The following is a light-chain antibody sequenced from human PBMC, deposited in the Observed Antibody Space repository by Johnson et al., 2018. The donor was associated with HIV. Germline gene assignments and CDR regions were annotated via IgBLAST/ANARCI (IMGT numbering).Light chain of an antibody. Sequence: QPVLTQPPSVSAAPGQKVTISCSGSSSNIGNNYVSWYQQLPGTAPKLLIYENNQLSSGIPDRFSGSKSATSATLGITGLQTGDEVNYYCGTWDSSLSFYVFGSGTKFTVL. CDR3: GTWDSSLSFYV. CDR1: SSNIGNNY. CDR2: ENN. V-gene: IGLV1-51*02. J-gene: IGLJ1*01.